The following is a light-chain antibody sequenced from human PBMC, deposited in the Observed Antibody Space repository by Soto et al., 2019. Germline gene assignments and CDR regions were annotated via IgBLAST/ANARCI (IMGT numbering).Light chain of an antibody. CDR2: EGG. CDR3: CSYADSTTLVV. CDR1: SSDDASYNL. J-gene: IGLJ2*01. Sequence: QSVLTQPASVSGSPGQSISISCTGTSSDDASYNLVSWYQHQPGKAPKLMIYEGGKRPSGVSNRFSGSKSGNTASLTISGLQAEDEADYYCCSYADSTTLVVFGGGTKLTVL. V-gene: IGLV2-23*01.